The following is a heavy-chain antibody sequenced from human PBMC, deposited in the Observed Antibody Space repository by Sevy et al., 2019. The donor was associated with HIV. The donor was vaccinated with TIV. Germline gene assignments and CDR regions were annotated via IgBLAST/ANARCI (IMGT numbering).Heavy chain of an antibody. CDR2: INPSDGGT. CDR1: GYTITRYY. D-gene: IGHD3-16*01. V-gene: IGHV1-46*01. CDR3: ASYTTGSRGDY. J-gene: IGHJ4*02. Sequence: ASVKVSGKASGYTITRYYMHWVRQAPGQGLEWMGIINPSDGGTTYAQKFQGRVLMTRDTSTSTVYMELSSLRFDDTAVYYCASYTTGSRGDYWGQGTLVTVSS.